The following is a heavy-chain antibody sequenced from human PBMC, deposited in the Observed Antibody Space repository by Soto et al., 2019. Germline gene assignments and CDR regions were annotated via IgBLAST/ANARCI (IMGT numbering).Heavy chain of an antibody. D-gene: IGHD6-19*01. Sequence: ESGGGLVQPGGSLRLSCEASGFTFSSLWMNWVRQAPGKGLEWVAIIEQNGGERNYLDSVKGRFNISRDNANKSVYLQMNSLRAEDTALYYCVGGYGWLPDYWGQGTLVTVSS. CDR3: VGGYGWLPDY. V-gene: IGHV3-7*05. CDR1: GFTFSSLW. J-gene: IGHJ4*02. CDR2: IEQNGGER.